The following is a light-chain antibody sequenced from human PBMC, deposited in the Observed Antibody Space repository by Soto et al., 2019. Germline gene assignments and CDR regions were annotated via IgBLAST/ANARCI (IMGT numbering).Light chain of an antibody. CDR2: SNN. J-gene: IGLJ2*01. Sequence: QSALTQPPSASGTPGQRVTISCSGSSSNIGSNTVNWYQQLPGTAPKLVIYSNNQRPSGVPDRFSGSMSGTSASLAISGLQSQAEADYYCVAWDDSLNGYVVFGGGTKLTVL. CDR3: VAWDDSLNGYVV. V-gene: IGLV1-44*01. CDR1: SSNIGSNT.